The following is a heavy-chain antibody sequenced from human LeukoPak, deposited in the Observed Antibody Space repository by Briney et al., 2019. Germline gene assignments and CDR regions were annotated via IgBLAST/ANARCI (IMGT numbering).Heavy chain of an antibody. J-gene: IGHJ4*02. CDR1: GFTFSSHA. D-gene: IGHD1-14*01. V-gene: IGHV3-30*04. Sequence: PGGSLRLSCAASGFTFSSHAMHWARQAPGKGLEWVAVISYDGSNKYYADSVKGRFTISRDNSKNTLYLQMNSLRAEDTAVYYCAREADRRRLFDYWGQGTLVTVSS. CDR2: ISYDGSNK. CDR3: AREADRRRLFDY.